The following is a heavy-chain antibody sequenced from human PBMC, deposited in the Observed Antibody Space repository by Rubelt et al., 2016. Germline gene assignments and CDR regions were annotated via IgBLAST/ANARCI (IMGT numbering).Heavy chain of an antibody. Sequence: SGGQAPGQGLEWMGGIIPIFGTANYAQKFQGRVTITADESTSTAYMELSSLRPEDTAVYYCARAYSSSSGRFDPWGQGTLVTVSS. CDR3: ARAYSSSSGRFDP. D-gene: IGHD6-6*01. V-gene: IGHV1-69*01. J-gene: IGHJ5*02. CDR2: IIPIFGTA.